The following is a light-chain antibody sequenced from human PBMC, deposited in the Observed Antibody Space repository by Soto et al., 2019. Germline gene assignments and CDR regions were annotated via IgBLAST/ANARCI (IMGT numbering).Light chain of an antibody. V-gene: IGLV2-8*01. CDR2: EVN. Sequence: QSVLTQPPSASGSPGQPVTIPCTGTSSDVGAYNYVSWYQHHPGKAPKLMVYEVNKRPSGVPDRFSGSKSGNTASLTVSGLQAEDEADYYCTSHAGTINFPYIFGTGTKVTVL. CDR1: SSDVGAYNY. CDR3: TSHAGTINFPYI. J-gene: IGLJ1*01.